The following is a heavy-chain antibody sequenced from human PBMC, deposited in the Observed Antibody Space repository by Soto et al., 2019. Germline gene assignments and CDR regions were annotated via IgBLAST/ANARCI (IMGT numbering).Heavy chain of an antibody. CDR1: GFTFSSYA. V-gene: IGHV3-23*01. CDR2: ISGGGGRT. Sequence: HPGGSLRLSCAASGFTFSSYAMSWVRQAPGKGLEWISTISGGGGRTYYADSVKGRFTISRDNSKNTLYLQMNSLRAEDTAVYYCAKDIVVVEVATPGDVFDIWGQGTMVTVSS. CDR3: AKDIVVVEVATPGDVFDI. J-gene: IGHJ3*02. D-gene: IGHD2-15*01.